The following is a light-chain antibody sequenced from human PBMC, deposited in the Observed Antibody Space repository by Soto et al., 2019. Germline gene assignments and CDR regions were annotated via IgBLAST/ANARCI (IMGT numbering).Light chain of an antibody. J-gene: IGLJ3*02. CDR2: DVT. Sequence: QSALTQPPSASGSPGQSVTISCTGTSSDVGAYNFVSWYLQHPGKVPKLMIYDVTKRPSGVPDRFSGSKSGNTASLTISGLQAEDEADYYCCSYAGTFTWVFGGGTKLTVL. CDR3: CSYAGTFTWV. CDR1: SSDVGAYNF. V-gene: IGLV2-11*01.